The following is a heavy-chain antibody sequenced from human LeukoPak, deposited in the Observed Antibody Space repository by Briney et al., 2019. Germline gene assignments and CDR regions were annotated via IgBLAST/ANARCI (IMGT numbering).Heavy chain of an antibody. CDR3: ATGEYSSSSYFDY. J-gene: IGHJ4*02. V-gene: IGHV4-30-2*01. CDR1: GGSISSGGYY. D-gene: IGHD6-6*01. CDR2: IYHSGST. Sequence: RASETLSLTCTVSGGSISSGGYYWSWIRQPPGKGLEWIGYIYHSGSTYYNPSLKSRVTISVDRSKNQFSLKLSSVTAADTAVYYCATGEYSSSSYFDYWGQGTLVTVSS.